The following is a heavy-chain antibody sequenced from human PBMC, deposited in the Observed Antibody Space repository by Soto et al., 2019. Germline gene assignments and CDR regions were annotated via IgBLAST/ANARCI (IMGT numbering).Heavy chain of an antibody. CDR1: GFTFSSYA. CDR3: ASQVPYYYDSSRYYLDY. V-gene: IGHV3-23*01. CDR2: ISGSGGST. J-gene: IGHJ4*02. Sequence: GGSLRLSCAASGFTFSSYAMSWVRQAPGKGLEWVSAISGSGGSTYYADSVKGRFTISRDNSKNTLYLQMNSLRAEDTAVYYCASQVPYYYDSSRYYLDYWGQGTLVTVSS. D-gene: IGHD3-22*01.